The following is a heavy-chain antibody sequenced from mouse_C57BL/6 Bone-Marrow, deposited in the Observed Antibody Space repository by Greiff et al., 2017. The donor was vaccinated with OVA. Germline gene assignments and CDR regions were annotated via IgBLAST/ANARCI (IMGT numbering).Heavy chain of an antibody. Sequence: VQLQQSGAELVRPGPSVKVSCKASGYAFTNYLIEWVKQRPGQGLEWIGVINPGSGGTNYNEKFKGKATLTADKSSSTAYMQLSSLTSEDSAVYVCARWGLLREAMDYWGQGTSVTVSS. J-gene: IGHJ4*01. CDR2: INPGSGGT. V-gene: IGHV1-54*01. CDR1: GYAFTNYL. CDR3: ARWGLLREAMDY. D-gene: IGHD1-1*01.